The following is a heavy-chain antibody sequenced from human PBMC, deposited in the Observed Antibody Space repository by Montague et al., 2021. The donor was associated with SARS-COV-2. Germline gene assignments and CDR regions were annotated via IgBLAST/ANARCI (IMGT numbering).Heavy chain of an antibody. CDR1: NASFDNYY. V-gene: IGHV4-59*01. Sequence: SETLSLTCTVSNASFDNYYWSWVRQSPAKGLEYIGYIHYSGRTNYNPSLRSRVTISIDTSKNQFSLKLMSVTAAETAIYFCARRIVTYYWYFDLWGRGTLVTVSS. D-gene: IGHD2-15*01. CDR3: ARRIVTYYWYFDL. CDR2: IHYSGRT. J-gene: IGHJ2*01.